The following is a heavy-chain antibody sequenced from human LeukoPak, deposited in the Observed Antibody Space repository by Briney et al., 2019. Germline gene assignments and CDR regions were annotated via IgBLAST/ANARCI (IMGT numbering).Heavy chain of an antibody. CDR2: IYYSGST. CDR3: AREWELVFDY. V-gene: IGHV4-39*07. D-gene: IGHD1-26*01. Sequence: SETLSLTCTVSGGSISSSSYYWGWIRQPPGKGLEWIGSIYYSGSTNYNPSLKSRVTISVDTSKNQFSLKLSSVTAADTAVYYCAREWELVFDYWGQGTLVTVSP. CDR1: GGSISSSSYY. J-gene: IGHJ4*02.